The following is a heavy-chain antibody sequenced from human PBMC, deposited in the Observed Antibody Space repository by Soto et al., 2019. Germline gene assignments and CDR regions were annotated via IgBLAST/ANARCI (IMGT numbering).Heavy chain of an antibody. CDR3: ARKVLGSTTRPDYWYFDL. V-gene: IGHV3-23*01. Sequence: EVQLLESGGGLVQPGGSLRLSCVGSGFTFINHATNWVRQAPGKGLEWVSGISGGGDRTFDADSVKGRFTISRDNSKNTVNLQMNSLRADDTAVYYCARKVLGSTTRPDYWYFDLWGRGTLVTVSS. J-gene: IGHJ2*01. D-gene: IGHD3-16*01. CDR1: GFTFINHA. CDR2: ISGGGDRT.